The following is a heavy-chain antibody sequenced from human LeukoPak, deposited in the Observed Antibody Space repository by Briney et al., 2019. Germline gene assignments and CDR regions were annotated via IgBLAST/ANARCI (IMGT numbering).Heavy chain of an antibody. CDR2: IYYSGST. CDR1: GGSISSSNYY. Sequence: PSETLSLTCTASGGSISSSNYYWAWIRQPPGKGLEWIATIYYSGSTYYNPALKSRVTISVDTSKNQFSLKLSSVTAADTAVYFCARLKTEFDYWGQGTLVTVSS. J-gene: IGHJ4*02. CDR3: ARLKTEFDY. V-gene: IGHV4-39*01. D-gene: IGHD1-14*01.